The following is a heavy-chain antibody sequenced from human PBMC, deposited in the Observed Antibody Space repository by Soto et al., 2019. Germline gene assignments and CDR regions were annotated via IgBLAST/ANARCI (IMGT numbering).Heavy chain of an antibody. CDR2: ISAYNGNT. Sequence: QVQLVQSGAEVKKPGASVKVSCKASGYTFTSYHITWVRKAPGQGLEWMGWISAYNGNTNYAQKRQGSVTMTTDTTTSTAYMELRILRSDDTAVYYCARDSPRPREWGQGTMVTVSS. J-gene: IGHJ4*02. V-gene: IGHV1-18*01. CDR3: ARDSPRPRE. D-gene: IGHD6-6*01. CDR1: GYTFTSYH.